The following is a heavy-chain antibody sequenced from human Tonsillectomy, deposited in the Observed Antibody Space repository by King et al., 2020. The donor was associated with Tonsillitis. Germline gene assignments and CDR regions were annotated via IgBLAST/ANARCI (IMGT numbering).Heavy chain of an antibody. D-gene: IGHD5-24*01. CDR3: ARQDGYTLDY. CDR1: GYSFTSSW. V-gene: IGHV5-51*01. J-gene: IGHJ4*02. CDR2: IYPGDSDT. Sequence: VQLVESGAEVKKPGESLKISCNGSGYSFTSSWIGWVRQMPGEGLEWMGIIYPGDSDTRYSPSFQGQVIISADKSINTAYLQWSGLKASDTAMYYCARQDGYTLDYWGQGTLVTVSS.